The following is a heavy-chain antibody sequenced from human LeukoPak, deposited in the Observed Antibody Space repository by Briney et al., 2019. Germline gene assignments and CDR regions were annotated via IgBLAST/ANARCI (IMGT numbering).Heavy chain of an antibody. CDR1: GFTFSSYE. CDR2: VSKSGGTM. V-gene: IGHV3-48*03. Sequence: GGSLRLSCEASGFTFSSYEMNWFRQAPGKGLEWVSYVSKSGGTMKNADSVKGRFTVSRDNAKNSLYLQMNSLTAEDTAVYYCATAVIRGRGTMVTVTS. CDR3: ATAVI. J-gene: IGHJ3*02.